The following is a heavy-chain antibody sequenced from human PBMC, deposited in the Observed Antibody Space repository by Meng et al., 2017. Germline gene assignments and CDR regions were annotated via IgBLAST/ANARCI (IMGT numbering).Heavy chain of an antibody. J-gene: IGHJ4*02. V-gene: IGHV3-30*01. CDR2: ISYDGSNK. Sequence: GESLKISCAASGFTFSSYAMHWVRQAPSKGLEWVAVISYDGSNKYYADSVKGRFTISRDNSKNTLYLQMNSLRAEDTAVYYCARDSFRITMIVVVITGPDYWGQGTLVTVSS. D-gene: IGHD3-22*01. CDR3: ARDSFRITMIVVVITGPDY. CDR1: GFTFSSYA.